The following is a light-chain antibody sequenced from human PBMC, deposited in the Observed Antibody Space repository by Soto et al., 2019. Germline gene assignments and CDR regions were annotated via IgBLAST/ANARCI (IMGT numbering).Light chain of an antibody. J-gene: IGKJ1*01. Sequence: EVVLTQSPGALSLSPGEGVTLSCRASQNIRGNELAWYRQKRGQAPRLLMYGGSTRADGIPDRFSGRVTGTNFTLTISRLEPEDSAVYYCQDYGTSHPWTFGQGTKLEIK. CDR1: QNIRGNE. CDR3: QDYGTSHPWT. CDR2: GGS. V-gene: IGKV3-20*01.